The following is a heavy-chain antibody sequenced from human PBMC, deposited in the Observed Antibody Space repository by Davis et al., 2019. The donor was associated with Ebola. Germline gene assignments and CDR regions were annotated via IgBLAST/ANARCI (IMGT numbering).Heavy chain of an antibody. CDR3: AKDGRGFDY. J-gene: IGHJ4*02. V-gene: IGHV3-23*01. CDR1: GFTFSSYA. D-gene: IGHD3-10*01. CDR2: ISGSGGST. Sequence: GESLKISCAASGFTFSSYAMSWVRQAPGKGLEWVSAISGSGGSTYYADAVKGRFTISRDNSKNTLYLQMNSLRAEDTAVYYCAKDGRGFDYWGQGTLVTVSS.